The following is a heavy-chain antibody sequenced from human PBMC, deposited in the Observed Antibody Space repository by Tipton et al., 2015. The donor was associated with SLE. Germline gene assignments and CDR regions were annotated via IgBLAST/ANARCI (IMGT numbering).Heavy chain of an antibody. D-gene: IGHD2-15*01. CDR1: GFTFEDYA. CDR3: ARDQEDRGDYYGMDV. Sequence: SLRLSCVVSGFTFEDYAMHWVRQAPGKGLEWVSSISSSSSYTYYADSVKGRFTISRDNAKNSLYLQMSSLRAEDTAVYYCARDQEDRGDYYGMDVWGQGTTVTVSS. CDR2: ISSSSSYT. V-gene: IGHV3-21*03. J-gene: IGHJ6*02.